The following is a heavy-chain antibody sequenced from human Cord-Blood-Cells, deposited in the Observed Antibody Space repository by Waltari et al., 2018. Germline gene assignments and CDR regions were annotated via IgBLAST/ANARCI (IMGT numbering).Heavy chain of an antibody. CDR2: MNPNSGNA. V-gene: IGHV1-8*03. CDR3: ARGRLKNRRGDFDY. Sequence: QVQLVQSGAEVKKPGASVKVSCKASGYTFTSYDINWVRQATGQGLEWMGWMNPNSGNAGYAQKFQGRVTITRNTSISTAYMELSSLGSEDTAVYYCARGRLKNRRGDFDYWGQGTLVTVSS. J-gene: IGHJ4*02. D-gene: IGHD3-10*01. CDR1: GYTFTSYD.